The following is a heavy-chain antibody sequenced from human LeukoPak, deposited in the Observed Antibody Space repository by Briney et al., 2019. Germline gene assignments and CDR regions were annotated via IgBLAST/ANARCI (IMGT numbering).Heavy chain of an antibody. J-gene: IGHJ4*02. Sequence: GGSLRLSCAASGFTFSSYAMSWVRQAPGKGLEWVSAISGSGGSTYYADSVKGRFTISRDNSKNTLYLQMNSLRAEDTAVYYCARVWRWGIAAAAAYPNDYWGQGTLVTVSS. CDR1: GFTFSSYA. V-gene: IGHV3-23*01. D-gene: IGHD6-13*01. CDR3: ARVWRWGIAAAAAYPNDY. CDR2: ISGSGGST.